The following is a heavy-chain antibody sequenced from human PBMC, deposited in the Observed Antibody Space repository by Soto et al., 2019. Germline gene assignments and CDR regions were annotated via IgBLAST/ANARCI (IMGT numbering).Heavy chain of an antibody. CDR3: ARAHSRTPLVRGYNYGMDV. J-gene: IGHJ6*02. V-gene: IGHV4-31*03. CDR2: IYYSGST. Sequence: PSETLSLTCTVSGGSISSGGYYWSWIRQHPGKGLEWIGYIYYSGSTYYNPSLMSRVTISVDRSKNQFSLRLSSMTAADTAVYYCARAHSRTPLVRGYNYGMDVWGQGTTVTVSS. CDR1: GGSISSGGYY. D-gene: IGHD3-10*01.